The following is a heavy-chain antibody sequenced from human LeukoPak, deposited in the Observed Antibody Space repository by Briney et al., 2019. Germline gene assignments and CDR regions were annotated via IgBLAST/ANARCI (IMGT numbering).Heavy chain of an antibody. D-gene: IGHD1-26*01. CDR1: GGTFSSYA. V-gene: IGHV1-69*04. CDR3: ALSGSYYRGSDY. J-gene: IGHJ4*02. Sequence: GASVKVSCKASGGTFSSYAISWVRQAPGQGLEWMGRIIPILGIANYAQKFQGRVTITTDESTSTAYMELSSLRSEDTAVYYCALSGSYYRGSDYWGQGTLVTVSS. CDR2: IIPILGIA.